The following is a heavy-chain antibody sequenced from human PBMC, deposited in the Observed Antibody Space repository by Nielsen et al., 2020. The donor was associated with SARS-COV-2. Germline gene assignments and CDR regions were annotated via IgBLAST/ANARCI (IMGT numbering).Heavy chain of an antibody. CDR1: GFTFSSYA. J-gene: IGHJ3*01. CDR3: ARGVL. V-gene: IGHV3-30-3*01. Sequence: GGSLRLSCAASGFTFSSYAMHWVRQAPGKGLEWVAVISYDGSNKYYADSVKGRFTISRDNSKNTPYLQMNSLRAEDTAVYYCARGVLWGQGTMVTVSS. CDR2: ISYDGSNK. D-gene: IGHD1-1*01.